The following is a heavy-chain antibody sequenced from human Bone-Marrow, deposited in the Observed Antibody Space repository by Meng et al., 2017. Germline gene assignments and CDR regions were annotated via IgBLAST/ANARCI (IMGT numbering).Heavy chain of an antibody. CDR3: ARGPTTMAHDFDY. V-gene: IGHV4-34*01. D-gene: IGHD4-11*01. CDR1: GGSFSDYY. CDR2: INHSGST. Sequence: QAQLPQWGAGLLKPSETLSLTCVVSGGSFSDYYWSWIRQPPGKGLEWIGEINHSGSTNYNPSLESRATISVDTSQNNLSLKLSSVTAADSAVYYCARGPTTMAHDFDYWGQGTLVTVSS. J-gene: IGHJ4*02.